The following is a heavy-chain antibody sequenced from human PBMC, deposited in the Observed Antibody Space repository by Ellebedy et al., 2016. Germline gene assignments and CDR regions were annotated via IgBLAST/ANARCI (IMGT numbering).Heavy chain of an antibody. V-gene: IGHV5-51*01. Sequence: GESLKISXQGSGYIFTNNRIGWVRQMPGKGLEWMGIIFPGESKTEYSPSFQGLVTISVDKSISTAYLQWSSLKASDTAMYYCARRDGYNSLDYWGQGTLVTVSS. CDR2: IFPGESKT. D-gene: IGHD5-24*01. J-gene: IGHJ4*02. CDR3: ARRDGYNSLDY. CDR1: GYIFTNNR.